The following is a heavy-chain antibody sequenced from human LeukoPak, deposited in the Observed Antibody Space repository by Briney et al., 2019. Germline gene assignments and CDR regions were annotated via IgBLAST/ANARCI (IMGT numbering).Heavy chain of an antibody. CDR1: GFTFSSYA. J-gene: IGHJ4*02. D-gene: IGHD1-7*01. CDR3: AKEGVSTGTRRGPGDY. Sequence: GGSLRLSCAASGFTFSSYAMSWVRQAPGKGLEWASAISGSGGSTYYADSVKGRFTISRDNSKNTLYLQMNSLRAEDTAVYYCAKEGVSTGTRRGPGDYWGQGTLVTVSS. CDR2: ISGSGGST. V-gene: IGHV3-23*01.